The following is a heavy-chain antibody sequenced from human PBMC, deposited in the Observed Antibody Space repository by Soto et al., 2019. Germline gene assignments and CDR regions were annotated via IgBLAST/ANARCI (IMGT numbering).Heavy chain of an antibody. CDR2: ISDDGSNK. CDR1: GFTFSTYA. D-gene: IGHD2-15*01. Sequence: GGSLRLSCAASGFTFSTYAMHWVRQAPGKGLEWVAVISDDGSNKHYADSVKGRFTISRDNSKNTLYLQMNSLRAEDTAVYYWARPCGPDIVVRPDHWGQGPRVTVSS. CDR3: ARPCGPDIVVRPDH. J-gene: IGHJ4*02. V-gene: IGHV3-30*04.